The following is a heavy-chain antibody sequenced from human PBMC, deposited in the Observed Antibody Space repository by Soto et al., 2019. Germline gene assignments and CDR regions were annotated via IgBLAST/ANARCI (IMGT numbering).Heavy chain of an antibody. J-gene: IGHJ6*02. Sequence: PSETLSLTCAVYGGSFSGYYWSWIRQPPGKGLEWIGEINHSGSTNYNPSLKSRVTISVDTSKNQFSLKLSSVTAADTAVFYCARERAYYYGSGSYYNRYYYYYGMDVWGQGTTVTVSS. CDR2: INHSGST. V-gene: IGHV4-34*01. CDR3: ARERAYYYGSGSYYNRYYYYYGMDV. CDR1: GGSFSGYY. D-gene: IGHD3-10*01.